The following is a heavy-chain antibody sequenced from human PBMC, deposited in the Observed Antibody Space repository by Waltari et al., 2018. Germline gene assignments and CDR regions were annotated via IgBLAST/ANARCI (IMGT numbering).Heavy chain of an antibody. CDR2: IYYSGST. D-gene: IGHD3-22*01. CDR3: ARDNGDSSVDY. V-gene: IGHV4-31*03. J-gene: IGHJ4*02. CDR1: GGSISSGGYY. Sequence: QVQLQESGPGLVKPSQTLSLTCTVSGGSISSGGYYWSWIRHHPGKGLEWMGYIYYSGSTYYKPSLKSRIFISIDTSKNLFSLKLTSVTAADTAVYYCARDNGDSSVDYWGQGTLVTVSS.